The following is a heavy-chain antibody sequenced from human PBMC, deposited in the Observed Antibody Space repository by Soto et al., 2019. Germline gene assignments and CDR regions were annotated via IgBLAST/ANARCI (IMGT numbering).Heavy chain of an antibody. CDR2: ISTYNANT. CDR1: GYIFSNYG. D-gene: IGHD6-13*01. V-gene: IGHV1-18*01. Sequence: ASVKVSCKASGYIFSNYGISWVRQAPGQGLEWMGWISTYNANTYYAQKFQGRVTMTTDTSTSTAYMELRSLRSDDTAVFYCARERDGSSWSSAESLQYWGQGTLVTLSS. J-gene: IGHJ1*01. CDR3: ARERDGSSWSSAESLQY.